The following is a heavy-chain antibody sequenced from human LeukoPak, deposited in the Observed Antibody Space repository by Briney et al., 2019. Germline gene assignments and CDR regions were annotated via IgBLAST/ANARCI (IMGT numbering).Heavy chain of an antibody. V-gene: IGHV3-48*01. J-gene: IGHJ4*02. D-gene: IGHD5-12*01. CDR2: ISSSSSTI. CDR1: GFAFGDYD. CDR3: ARDGEYSGFSMGVY. Sequence: GGSLRLSCATSGFAFGDYDMTWVRQAPGKGLEWVSYISSSSSTIYYADSVKGRFTISRDNAKNSLYLQMNSLRAEDTAVYYCARDGEYSGFSMGVYWGQGTLVTVSS.